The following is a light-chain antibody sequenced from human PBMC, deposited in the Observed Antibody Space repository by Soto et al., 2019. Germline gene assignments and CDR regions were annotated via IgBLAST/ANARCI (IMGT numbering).Light chain of an antibody. CDR3: QQYHTYWT. CDR1: QSITNW. Sequence: DIQMTQSPSTLSAFVGDRVTITCRASQSITNWLAWYQQKPGKAPKLLIYKASSLETGVPSRFSGSMSGTEFTLTISSLQPDDSATYYYQQYHTYWTFGQGTKVEIK. CDR2: KAS. J-gene: IGKJ1*01. V-gene: IGKV1-5*03.